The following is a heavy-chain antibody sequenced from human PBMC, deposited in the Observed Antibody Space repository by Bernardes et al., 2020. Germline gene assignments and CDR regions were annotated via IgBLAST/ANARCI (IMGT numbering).Heavy chain of an antibody. Sequence: VGSLRLSCAASGFTFSSSAMSWVRQAPGPGLAWVSAISGSGGSTYYADSVKGRFTISRDNSKNTLYLQMNSLRAEDTAVYYCAKSGAGSVLWFGELGYWGQGTLVTVSS. CDR1: GFTFSSSA. V-gene: IGHV3-23*01. CDR3: AKSGAGSVLWFGELGY. D-gene: IGHD3-10*01. CDR2: ISGSGGST. J-gene: IGHJ4*02.